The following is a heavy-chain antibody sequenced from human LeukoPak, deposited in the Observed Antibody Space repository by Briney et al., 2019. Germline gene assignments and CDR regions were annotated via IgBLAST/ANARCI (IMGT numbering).Heavy chain of an antibody. CDR1: GFTFSSYG. V-gene: IGHV3-30*02. CDR2: IRYDGSNK. D-gene: IGHD3-9*01. CDR3: AKERKILTGYSRAFASNDY. Sequence: PGGSLRLSCAASGFTFSSYGMHWVRQAPGKGLEWVAFIRYDGSNKYYADSVKGRFTISRDNSKNTLYLQMNSLRAEDTAVYYCAKERKILTGYSRAFASNDYWGQGTLVTVSS. J-gene: IGHJ4*02.